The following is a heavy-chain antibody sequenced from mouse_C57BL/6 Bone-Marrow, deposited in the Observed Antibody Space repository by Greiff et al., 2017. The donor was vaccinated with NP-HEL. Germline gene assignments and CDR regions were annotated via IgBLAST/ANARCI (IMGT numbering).Heavy chain of an antibody. CDR3: TRDGHGFDC. CDR2: ISSGGDYI. CDR1: GFTFSSYA. D-gene: IGHD2-3*01. J-gene: IGHJ2*01. Sequence: EVKLMESGEGLVKPGGSLKLSCAASGFTFSSYAMSWVRQTPEKRLEWVAYISSGGDYIYYADTVKGRFTITRDNARNTLYLQMSSLKSEDTAMYYCTRDGHGFDCWGQGTTLTVSS. V-gene: IGHV5-9-1*02.